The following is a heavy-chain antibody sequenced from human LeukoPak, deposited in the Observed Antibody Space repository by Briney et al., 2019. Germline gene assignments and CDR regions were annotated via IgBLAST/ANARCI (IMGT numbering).Heavy chain of an antibody. Sequence: NPSETLSLTCAVYGGSFSGYYWSWIRQPPGKGLEWIGEINHSGSTNYNPSLKSRVTMSVDTSKNQFSLKLSSVTAADTAVYYCARGGPVTGAYRFDYWGQGTLVTVSS. J-gene: IGHJ4*02. CDR2: INHSGST. D-gene: IGHD7-27*01. CDR1: GGSFSGYY. CDR3: ARGGPVTGAYRFDY. V-gene: IGHV4-34*01.